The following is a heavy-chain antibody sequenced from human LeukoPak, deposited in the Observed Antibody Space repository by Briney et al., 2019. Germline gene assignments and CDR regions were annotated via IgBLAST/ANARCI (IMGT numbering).Heavy chain of an antibody. CDR3: ARQRGYCSNTSCENWFDP. Sequence: ASVKVSCKASGYTFTSYGISWVRQAPGQGLEWMGWISAYNGNTNYAQKLQGRVTMTTDTSTSTAYMELRSLRSDDTAVYYCARQRGYCSNTSCENWFDPWGQGTLVTVSS. CDR1: GYTFTSYG. J-gene: IGHJ5*02. CDR2: ISAYNGNT. V-gene: IGHV1-18*01. D-gene: IGHD2-2*01.